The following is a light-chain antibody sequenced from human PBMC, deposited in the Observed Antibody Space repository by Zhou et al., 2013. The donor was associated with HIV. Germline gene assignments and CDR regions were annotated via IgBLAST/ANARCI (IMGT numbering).Light chain of an antibody. CDR2: KAS. J-gene: IGKJ4*01. CDR1: RAISTW. CDR3: QQANSFPLT. Sequence: DIQMTQSPSSVSASVGDRVTITCRASRAISTWLGWYQQKPGKAPKVLIYKASNLESGVPSRFSGSGSGTEFTLTISSLQPEDFATYYCQQANSFPLTFGGGTKVEIK. V-gene: IGKV1-12*01.